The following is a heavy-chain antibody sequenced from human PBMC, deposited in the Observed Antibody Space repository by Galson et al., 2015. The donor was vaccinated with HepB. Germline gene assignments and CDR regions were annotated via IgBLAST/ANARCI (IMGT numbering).Heavy chain of an antibody. CDR1: GFTFSDYY. J-gene: IGHJ4*02. V-gene: IGHV3-11*06. CDR2: ISSSSSYT. CDR3: ARDVRGIVGAPTWVDFDY. Sequence: SLRLSCAASGFTFSDYYMSWIRQAPGKGLEWVSYISSSSSYTNYADSVKGRFTISRDNAKNSLYLQMNSLRAEDTAVYYCARDVRGIVGAPTWVDFDYWGQGTLVTVSS. D-gene: IGHD1-26*01.